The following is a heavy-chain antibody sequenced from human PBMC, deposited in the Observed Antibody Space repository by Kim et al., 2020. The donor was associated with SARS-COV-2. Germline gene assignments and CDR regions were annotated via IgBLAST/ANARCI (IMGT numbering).Heavy chain of an antibody. Sequence: SETLSLTCTVSGGSISSGSYYWSWIRQPAGKGLEWIGRIYTSGSTNYNPSLKSRVTISVDTSKNQFSLKLSSVTAADTAVYYCARDCTGSDSSGCQYWGQGTLVTVSS. V-gene: IGHV4-61*02. CDR1: GGSISSGSYY. CDR2: IYTSGST. CDR3: ARDCTGSDSSGCQY. D-gene: IGHD6-19*01. J-gene: IGHJ4*02.